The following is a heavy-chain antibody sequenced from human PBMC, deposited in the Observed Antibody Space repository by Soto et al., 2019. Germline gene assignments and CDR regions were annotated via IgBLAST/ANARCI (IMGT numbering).Heavy chain of an antibody. D-gene: IGHD1-26*01. V-gene: IGHV5-51*01. J-gene: IGHJ3*01. CDR1: GYSFTNYW. CDR3: ARPYSGGPNDPFDV. CDR2: IYPGDSHA. Sequence: GESLKISCKGSGYSFTNYWIGWVRQMPGKGLEWMGIIYPGDSHAIYSPSFQGQVTMSADRSISTAYLQWSSLKASDTAMYYCARPYSGGPNDPFDVWGQGTMVTVSS.